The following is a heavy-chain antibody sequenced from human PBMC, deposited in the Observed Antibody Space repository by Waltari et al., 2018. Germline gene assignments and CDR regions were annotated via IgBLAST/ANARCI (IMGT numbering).Heavy chain of an antibody. Sequence: EVQLVQSGAEVKKPGTTVKIYCKVSGFTFTDYHMHWVKQGREKGLEWMGLVVHEDGEAKYAEKFRGSVIVRADPSTDTAYLELGSLNSEYTALYYCVTDFTVPPPVKRTLGYRGQGTLVTVSS. CDR2: VVHEDGEA. J-gene: IGHJ4*02. CDR3: VTDFTVPPPVKRTLGY. CDR1: GFTFTDYH. V-gene: IGHV1-69-2*01. D-gene: IGHD4-17*01.